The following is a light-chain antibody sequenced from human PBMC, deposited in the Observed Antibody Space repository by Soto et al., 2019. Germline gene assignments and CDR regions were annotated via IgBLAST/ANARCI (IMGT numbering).Light chain of an antibody. CDR3: SSYTSSSTPLYV. CDR1: SIDVGGYNY. V-gene: IGLV2-14*01. CDR2: DVS. Sequence: QSALTQPASVSGSPGQSITISCTGTSIDVGGYNYVSWYQQHPGKAPKLMIYDVSNRPSGVSNRFSGSKSGNTASLTISGLQAEDEADYYCSSYTSSSTPLYVFGTGT. J-gene: IGLJ1*01.